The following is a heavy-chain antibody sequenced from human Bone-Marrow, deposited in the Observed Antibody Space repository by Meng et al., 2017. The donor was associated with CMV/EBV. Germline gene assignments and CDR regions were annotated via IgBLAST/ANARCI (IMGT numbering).Heavy chain of an antibody. D-gene: IGHD6-13*01. CDR2: IYPGDSDT. V-gene: IGHV5-51*01. J-gene: IGHJ4*02. CDR1: GFTFSSYS. CDR3: ARDLGYSSSAFDY. Sequence: GESLKISCAASGFTFSSYSMNWVRQAPGKGLEWMGIIYPGDSDTRYSPSFQGQVTISADKSISTAYLQWSSLKASDTAMYYCARDLGYSSSAFDYWGQGTLVTVYS.